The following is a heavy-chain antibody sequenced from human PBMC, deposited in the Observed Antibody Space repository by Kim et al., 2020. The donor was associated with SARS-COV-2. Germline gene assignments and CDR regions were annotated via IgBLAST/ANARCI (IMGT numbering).Heavy chain of an antibody. D-gene: IGHD5-12*01. V-gene: IGHV3-7*01. CDR2: IKQDGSNT. CDR3: ARGLGDY. Sequence: EGSLRLSCAASGFTFSNYWMTWVRQAPGKGLEWVANIKQDGSNTYYVDSVKGRVTISRDNAKNSLYLQMNSLRAEDTAVYYCARGLGDYWGQGILVIVSS. CDR1: GFTFSNYW. J-gene: IGHJ4*02.